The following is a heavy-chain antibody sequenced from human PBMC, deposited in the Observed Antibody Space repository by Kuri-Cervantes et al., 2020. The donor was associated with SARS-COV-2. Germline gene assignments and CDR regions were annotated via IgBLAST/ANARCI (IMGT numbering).Heavy chain of an antibody. Sequence: GGSLRLSCAASGFTFSSYEMNWVRQAPGKGLEWVSYISSSGSTIYYADSVKGRFTISRDDSKNTLYLQMDSLKTEDTAVYYCTTGLTETPDYWGQGTLVTVSS. CDR3: TTGLTETPDY. J-gene: IGHJ4*02. CDR2: ISSSGSTI. V-gene: IGHV3-48*03. CDR1: GFTFSSYE. D-gene: IGHD2-8*02.